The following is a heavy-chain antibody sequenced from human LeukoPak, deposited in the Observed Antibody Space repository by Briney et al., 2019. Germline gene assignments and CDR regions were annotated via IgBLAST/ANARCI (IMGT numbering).Heavy chain of an antibody. CDR1: GYTFTGYY. D-gene: IGHD2-2*01. CDR2: INPNSGGT. Sequence: ASVKVSCKASGYTFTGYYMHWVRQAPGQGLEWMGWINPNSGGTNYAQKFQGRVTMTRDTSISTAYMELSRLRSDDTAVYYCARGGDIVVVPAAMSPGGFSDYWGQGTLVTVSS. CDR3: ARGGDIVVVPAAMSPGGFSDY. V-gene: IGHV1-2*02. J-gene: IGHJ4*02.